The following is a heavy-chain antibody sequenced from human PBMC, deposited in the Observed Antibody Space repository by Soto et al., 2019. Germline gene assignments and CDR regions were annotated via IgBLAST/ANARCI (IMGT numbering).Heavy chain of an antibody. D-gene: IGHD2-2*03. V-gene: IGHV3-23*01. J-gene: IGHJ4*02. CDR1: GFTFSSYA. CDR2: ISGSGGST. Sequence: GGSLRLSCAASGFTFSSYAMSWVRQAPGKGLEWVSAISGSGGSTYYADSVKGRFTISRDNSKNTLYLQMNSLRAEDTAVYYCAKEAGYCSSTSCLTSFDYWGQGTLVTVSS. CDR3: AKEAGYCSSTSCLTSFDY.